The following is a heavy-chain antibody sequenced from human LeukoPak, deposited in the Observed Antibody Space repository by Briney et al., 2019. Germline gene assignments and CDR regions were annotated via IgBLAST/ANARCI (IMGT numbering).Heavy chain of an antibody. CDR3: AREVGDYCSSTSCFGVQDYYYYYYMDV. D-gene: IGHD2-2*01. V-gene: IGHV3-53*01. CDR1: GFTVSSNY. Sequence: PGGSLRLSCAASGFTVSSNYMSWVRQAPGKGLEWVSVIHSGGSTYYADSVKGRFTISRDNSKNTLYLQMNSLRAEDTAVYYCAREVGDYCSSTSCFGVQDYYYYYYMDVWGKGTTVTISS. J-gene: IGHJ6*03. CDR2: IHSGGST.